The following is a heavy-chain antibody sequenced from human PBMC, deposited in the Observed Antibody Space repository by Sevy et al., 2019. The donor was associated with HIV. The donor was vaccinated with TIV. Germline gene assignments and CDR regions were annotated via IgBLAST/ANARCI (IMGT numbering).Heavy chain of an antibody. Sequence: GESLKISCKGSGYNFPNYGIAWVRQMPGKDLEWMGIIYPGDSDVRYSPSFQGQVTFSADKSISTAYLQWSSLKALDSAIYYCARGVLASYFDYWGQGTLVTVSS. V-gene: IGHV5-51*01. J-gene: IGHJ4*02. CDR1: GYNFPNYG. CDR3: ARGVLASYFDY. CDR2: IYPGDSDV. D-gene: IGHD3-3*02.